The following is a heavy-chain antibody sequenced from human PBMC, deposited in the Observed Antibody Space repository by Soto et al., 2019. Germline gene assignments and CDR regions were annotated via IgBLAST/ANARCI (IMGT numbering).Heavy chain of an antibody. J-gene: IGHJ4*02. D-gene: IGHD5-18*01. Sequence: QVQLVESGGGVVQPGRSLRLSCAASGFTFSSYGMHWVRQAPGKGLEWVAVIWYDGSNKYYADSVKGRFTISRDNSKNTLYLQMNSLRAEDTAVYYCARDWVEYSYGQGFDYWGQGTLVTVSS. V-gene: IGHV3-33*01. CDR3: ARDWVEYSYGQGFDY. CDR1: GFTFSSYG. CDR2: IWYDGSNK.